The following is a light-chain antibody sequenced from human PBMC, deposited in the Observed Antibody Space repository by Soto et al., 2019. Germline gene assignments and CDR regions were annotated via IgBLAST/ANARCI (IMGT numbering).Light chain of an antibody. CDR3: QQLNNYPT. CDR1: QDISSA. V-gene: IGKV1D-13*01. CDR2: DAS. J-gene: IGKJ5*01. Sequence: AIHLTQSPSSLAASVGDRVTSTCRASQDISSALAWYQQKPGKPPKLLISDASNSASGVPSRFSGSGSGTDFSLSISGLQPEDFATYYCQQLNNYPTFGPGTRLEIK.